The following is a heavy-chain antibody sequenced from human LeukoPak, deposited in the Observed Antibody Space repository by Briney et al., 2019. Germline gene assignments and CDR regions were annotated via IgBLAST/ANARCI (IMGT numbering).Heavy chain of an antibody. D-gene: IGHD3-22*01. J-gene: IGHJ4*02. Sequence: SETLSLTCTVPGGSISSGGYYWSWIRQHPGKGLEWIGYIYYSGSTYYNPSLKSRVTISVDTSKNQFSLKLSSVTAADTAVYYCARVAPPSGYYLDYWGQGTLVTVSS. CDR3: ARVAPPSGYYLDY. V-gene: IGHV4-31*03. CDR2: IYYSGST. CDR1: GGSISSGGYY.